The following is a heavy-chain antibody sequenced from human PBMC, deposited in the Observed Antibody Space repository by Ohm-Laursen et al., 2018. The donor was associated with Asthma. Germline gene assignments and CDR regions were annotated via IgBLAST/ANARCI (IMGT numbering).Heavy chain of an antibody. CDR2: IIPIFGIA. CDR3: TYYYDSSDRKTNHRFDP. J-gene: IGHJ5*02. CDR1: GGTFSSYA. D-gene: IGHD3-22*01. V-gene: IGHV1-69*10. Sequence: GASVKVSCNASGGTFSSYAISWVRQAPGQGLEWMGGIIPIFGIANYAQKFQGRVTITADKSTSTAYMELSSLRSEDTAVYYCTYYYDSSDRKTNHRFDPWGQGTLVTVSS.